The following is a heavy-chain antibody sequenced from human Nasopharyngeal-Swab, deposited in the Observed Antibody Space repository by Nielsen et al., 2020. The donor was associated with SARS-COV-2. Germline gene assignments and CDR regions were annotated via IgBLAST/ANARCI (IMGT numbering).Heavy chain of an antibody. J-gene: IGHJ4*02. CDR2: FDPEEKET. V-gene: IGHV1-24*01. CDR3: ATYPLRSGYYTGREFDY. D-gene: IGHD3-3*01. Sequence: ASVKVSCKVSGYTLTELSMHWVRQAPGKGLEWMGGFDPEEKETIYAQKFQGRVTMTEDTSTDTAYMELSSLRSEDTAVYYCATYPLRSGYYTGREFDYWGQGTLVTVSS. CDR1: GYTLTELS.